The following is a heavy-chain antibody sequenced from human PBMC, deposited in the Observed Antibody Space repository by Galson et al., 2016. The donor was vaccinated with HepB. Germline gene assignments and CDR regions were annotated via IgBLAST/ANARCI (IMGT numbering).Heavy chain of an antibody. V-gene: IGHV5-10-1*01. Sequence: QSGAEVKKPGESLRISCKGSGYSFTNYWISWVRQMPGKGLEWMGRIDPSDSYTSYSPSFQGHVTITADESISTAYLQRSSLKASDTAMYYCARSSGSPPRDFDYWGQGTLVTVSS. CDR3: ARSSGSPPRDFDY. D-gene: IGHD1-26*01. CDR2: IDPSDSYT. CDR1: GYSFTNYW. J-gene: IGHJ4*02.